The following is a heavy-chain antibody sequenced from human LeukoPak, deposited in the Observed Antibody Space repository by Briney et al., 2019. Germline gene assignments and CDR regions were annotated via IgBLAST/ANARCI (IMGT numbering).Heavy chain of an antibody. V-gene: IGHV3-33*01. CDR3: ARGTRGIVLAGEFFDY. D-gene: IGHD6-19*01. CDR2: IWYDGSNK. CDR1: GFTFSTYG. Sequence: GGSLRLSCAASGFTFSTYGMHWVRQAPGKGLEWVAVIWYDGSNKYYADSVKGRFTISRDNSKNTLYLQMNSLRAEDTAVYYCARGTRGIVLAGEFFDYWGQGTLVTVSS. J-gene: IGHJ4*02.